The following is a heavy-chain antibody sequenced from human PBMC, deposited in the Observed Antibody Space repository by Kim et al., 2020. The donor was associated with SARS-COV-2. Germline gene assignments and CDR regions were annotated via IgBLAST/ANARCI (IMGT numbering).Heavy chain of an antibody. D-gene: IGHD2-8*01. Sequence: GGSLRLSCAASGFTFSSYGMHWVRQAPGKGLEWVAVIWYDGSNKYYADSVKGRFTISRDNSKNTLYLQMNSLRAEDTAVYYCARGGGCTNGVCRQGPKYGMDVWGQGTTVTVSS. CDR3: ARGGGCTNGVCRQGPKYGMDV. J-gene: IGHJ6*02. CDR1: GFTFSSYG. CDR2: IWYDGSNK. V-gene: IGHV3-33*01.